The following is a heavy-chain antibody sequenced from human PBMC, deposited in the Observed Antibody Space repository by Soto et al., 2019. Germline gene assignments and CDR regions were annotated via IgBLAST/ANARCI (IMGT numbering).Heavy chain of an antibody. J-gene: IGHJ4*02. CDR3: ARADGYTFLYYFDY. CDR2: MYYSGTT. Sequence: SSETLSLTCTVSGGSIISGDYYWIWIRQPPGKGLEWIGSMYYSGTTLYSPSVRNRVTISLDKSKNRFSLQLSSVTAADTAIYYCARADGYTFLYYFDYWGQGALVTVSS. CDR1: GGSIISGDYY. D-gene: IGHD3-3*02. V-gene: IGHV4-39*02.